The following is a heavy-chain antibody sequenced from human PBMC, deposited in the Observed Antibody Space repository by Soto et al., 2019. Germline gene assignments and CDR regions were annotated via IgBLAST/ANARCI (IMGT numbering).Heavy chain of an antibody. CDR2: IIPILGIA. Sequence: QVQLVQSGAEVKKPGSSVKVSCKASGGTFSSYTISWVRQAPGQGLEWMGRIIPILGIANYAQKFQGRVTITADKSTSTAYMELSSLRSEDTAVYYCARLITMVRGVIQDDYWGQGTLVTVSS. J-gene: IGHJ4*02. V-gene: IGHV1-69*02. CDR3: ARLITMVRGVIQDDY. CDR1: GGTFSSYT. D-gene: IGHD3-10*01.